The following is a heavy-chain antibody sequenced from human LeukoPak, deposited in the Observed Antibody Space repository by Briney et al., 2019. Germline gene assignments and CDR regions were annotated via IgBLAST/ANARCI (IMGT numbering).Heavy chain of an antibody. CDR3: TVGPHHYFDS. V-gene: IGHV4-31*03. J-gene: IGHJ4*02. CDR1: GGSINSGGYY. Sequence: PSQTLSLTCTVSGGSINSGGYYWSWIRQHPGKGLGWTGYISYSGSTYYNPSLKSRVTISLDTSKNQFSLRLSSVSAADTAVYFCTVGPHHYFDSWGQGTLVTVSS. D-gene: IGHD4-11*01. CDR2: ISYSGST.